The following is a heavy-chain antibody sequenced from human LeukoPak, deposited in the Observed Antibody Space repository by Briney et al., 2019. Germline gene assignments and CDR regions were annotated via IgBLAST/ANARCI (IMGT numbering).Heavy chain of an antibody. CDR1: GFTFSSYD. V-gene: IGHV3-21*01. Sequence: GGSLRLSCTASGFTFSSYDMHWVRQGPGKGLEWVSSISSSSSYIYYADSVKGRFTISRDNAKNSLYLQMNSLRAEDTAVYYCARGYCSGGSCYSRYYFDYWGQGTLVTVS. CDR2: ISSSSSYI. J-gene: IGHJ4*02. D-gene: IGHD2-15*01. CDR3: ARGYCSGGSCYSRYYFDY.